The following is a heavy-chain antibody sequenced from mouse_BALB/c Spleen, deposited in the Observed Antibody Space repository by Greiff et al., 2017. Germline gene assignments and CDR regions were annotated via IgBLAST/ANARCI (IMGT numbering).Heavy chain of an antibody. Sequence: EVQLQESGGGLVQPGGSRKLSCAASGFTFSSFGMHWVRQAPEKGLEWVAYISSGSSTIYYADTVKGRFTISRDNPKNTLFLQMTSLRSEDTAMYYCARRDWFAYWGQGTLVTVSA. CDR1: GFTFSSFG. J-gene: IGHJ3*01. CDR3: ARRDWFAY. V-gene: IGHV5-17*02. CDR2: ISSGSSTI.